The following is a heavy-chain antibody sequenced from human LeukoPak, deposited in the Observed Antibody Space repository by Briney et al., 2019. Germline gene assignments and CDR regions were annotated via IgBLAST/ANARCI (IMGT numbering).Heavy chain of an antibody. Sequence: VASVKVSCKASGYTFTSNYIHWVRQAPGQGLEWMGMIYPRDGSTSYAQKFQGRVTITRDTSASTAYMELSSLRSEDTAVYYCARGAPIRVAVAATFDPWGQGTLVTVPS. CDR2: IYPRDGST. V-gene: IGHV1-46*01. CDR3: ARGAPIRVAVAATFDP. CDR1: GYTFTSNY. J-gene: IGHJ5*02. D-gene: IGHD6-19*01.